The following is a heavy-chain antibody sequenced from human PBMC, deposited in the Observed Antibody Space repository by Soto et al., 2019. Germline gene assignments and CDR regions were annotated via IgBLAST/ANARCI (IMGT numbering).Heavy chain of an antibody. CDR3: ARGGGNSARDAFDI. V-gene: IGHV4-61*01. CDR1: GGSVSSGSYY. D-gene: IGHD1-1*01. Sequence: QVQLQESGPGLVKPSETLSLTCTVSGGSVSSGSYYWSWIRQPPGKGLEWIGYMYYSGSTNYNPSLASRVSTSVDTPKNQFSLRLSSVTAADTAVYYCARGGGNSARDAFDIWGQGTTVTVSS. CDR2: MYYSGST. J-gene: IGHJ3*02.